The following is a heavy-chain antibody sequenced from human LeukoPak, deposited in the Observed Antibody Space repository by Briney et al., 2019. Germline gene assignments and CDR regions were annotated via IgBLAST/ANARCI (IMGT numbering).Heavy chain of an antibody. CDR3: ATDGDRYGYELDY. V-gene: IGHV1-24*01. CDR2: FDPEDGET. CDR1: GYTLTELS. D-gene: IGHD5-18*01. J-gene: IGHJ4*02. Sequence: ASVKVSCKVSGYTLTELSMHWVRQAPGKGLEWMGGFDPEDGETINAQKFRGRVTMTEDTSTDTAYMELSSLRSEDTAVYYCATDGDRYGYELDYWGQGTLVTVSS.